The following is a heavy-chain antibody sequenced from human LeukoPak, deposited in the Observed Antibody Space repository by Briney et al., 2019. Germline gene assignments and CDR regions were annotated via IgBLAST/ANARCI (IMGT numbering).Heavy chain of an antibody. D-gene: IGHD2-15*01. CDR3: AEGHRLCSSGNCNSQVDS. J-gene: IGHJ5*01. CDR1: GFTFSSYG. V-gene: IGHV3-33*06. CDR2: IWYDGSNK. Sequence: GRSLRLSCAASGFTFSSYGMHWVRQAPGKGLEWVAVIWYDGSNKYYADSVKGRFTISRDNSKNTLFLQMNSLRADDTAAYYCAEGHRLCSSGNCNSQVDSWGHGTLVIVPS.